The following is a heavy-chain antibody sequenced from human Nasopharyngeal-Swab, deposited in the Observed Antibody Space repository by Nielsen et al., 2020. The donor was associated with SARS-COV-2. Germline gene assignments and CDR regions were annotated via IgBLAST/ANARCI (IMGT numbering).Heavy chain of an antibody. D-gene: IGHD3-10*01. CDR2: ISSSGSTI. V-gene: IGHV3-11*04. CDR3: ARGLYYYYYYYYMDV. CDR1: GFTFSDYY. J-gene: IGHJ6*03. Sequence: GGSLRLSCAASGFTFSDYYMSWIRQAPGKGLEWVSYISSSGSTIYYADSVKGRFTISRDNAKNSLYLQMNSLRAEDTAVYYCARGLYYYYYYYYMDVWGKGTTVTVSS.